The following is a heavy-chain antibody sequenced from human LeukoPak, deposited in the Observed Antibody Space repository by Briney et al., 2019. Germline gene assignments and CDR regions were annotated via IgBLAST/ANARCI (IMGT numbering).Heavy chain of an antibody. Sequence: GGSLRLSCAASGFTFSSYGMHWVHQAPGKGLEWVAVISYDGSNKYYADSVKGRFTISRDNSKNTLYLQMNSLRAEDTAVYYCAKSQSSGWKPPFEDWGQGTLVTVSS. D-gene: IGHD6-19*01. CDR3: AKSQSSGWKPPFED. J-gene: IGHJ4*02. V-gene: IGHV3-30*18. CDR2: ISYDGSNK. CDR1: GFTFSSYG.